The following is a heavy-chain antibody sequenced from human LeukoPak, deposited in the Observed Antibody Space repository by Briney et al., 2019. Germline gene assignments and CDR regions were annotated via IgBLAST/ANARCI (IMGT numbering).Heavy chain of an antibody. J-gene: IGHJ5*02. CDR2: ISSSGSTI. CDR1: GFTFSDYY. CDR3: ARVFGNSYSGSSTLGWFDP. Sequence: GGSLRLSCAASGFTFSDYYMSWIRQAPGKGLEWVSYISSSGSTIYYADSVKGRFTISRDNAKNSLYLQMNSLRAEDTAVYYCARVFGNSYSGSSTLGWFDPWGQGTLVTVSS. D-gene: IGHD1-26*01. V-gene: IGHV3-11*04.